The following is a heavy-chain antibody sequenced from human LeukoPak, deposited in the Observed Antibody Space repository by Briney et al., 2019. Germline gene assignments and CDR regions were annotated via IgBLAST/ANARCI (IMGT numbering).Heavy chain of an antibody. CDR3: ARGTLNIPGEHGAFDY. J-gene: IGHJ4*02. D-gene: IGHD1-14*01. Sequence: ASVKVSCKASGGTFSSYAISWVRQAPGQGLEWMGGIIPIFGTANYAQKFQGRVTITADESTSTAYMELSSLRAEDTAVYYCARGTLNIPGEHGAFDYWGQGTLVTVSS. CDR1: GGTFSSYA. V-gene: IGHV1-69*13. CDR2: IIPIFGTA.